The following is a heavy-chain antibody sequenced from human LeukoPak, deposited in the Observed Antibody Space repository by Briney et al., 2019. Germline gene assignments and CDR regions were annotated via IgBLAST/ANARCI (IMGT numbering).Heavy chain of an antibody. CDR3: ASMSLGAAAVGWFDP. CDR1: GGSFSGYY. V-gene: IGHV4-34*01. J-gene: IGHJ5*02. Sequence: SETLSLTCAVYGGSFSGYYWSWIRQPPGKGLEWIGEINHSGSTYYNPSLKSRVTISVDRSKNQFSLKLNSVTAADTAVYYCASMSLGAAAVGWFDPWGQGTLVTVSS. D-gene: IGHD6-13*01. CDR2: INHSGST.